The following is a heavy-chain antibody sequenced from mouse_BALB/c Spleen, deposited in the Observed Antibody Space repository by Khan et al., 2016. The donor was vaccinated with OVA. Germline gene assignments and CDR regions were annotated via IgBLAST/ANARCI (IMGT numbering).Heavy chain of an antibody. CDR3: AGRRHWYLDV. CDR2: INTETGEP. CDR1: GYTFTDYS. Sequence: QIQLVQSGPELKRPGETVKISCMASGYTFTDYSMHWVKQAPGKGLKWMGWINTETGEPTYADDFKGRFAFSLETSASTAYLQINHLNNEDTATCFGAGRRHWYLDVWGPGTTVTVST. J-gene: IGHJ1*01. V-gene: IGHV9-2-1*01.